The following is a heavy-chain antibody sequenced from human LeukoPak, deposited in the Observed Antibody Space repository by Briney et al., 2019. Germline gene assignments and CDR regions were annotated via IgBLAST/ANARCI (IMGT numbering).Heavy chain of an antibody. V-gene: IGHV1-2*02. CDR1: GYYFINYY. CDR2: INPNSGGT. CDR3: ARDHYAAFDY. J-gene: IGHJ4*02. D-gene: IGHD2-2*01. Sequence: GASVKVSCKASGYYFINYYMHWVRQAPGQGLEWMGWINPNSGGTNYAQKFQGRVTMTRDTSISTAYMELSRLRSDDTAVYYCARDHYAAFDYWGQGTLVTVSS.